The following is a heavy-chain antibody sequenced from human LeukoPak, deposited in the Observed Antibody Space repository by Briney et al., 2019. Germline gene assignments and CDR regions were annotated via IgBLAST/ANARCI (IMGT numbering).Heavy chain of an antibody. Sequence: GGSLRLSCAASGLTFSSYAMSWVRQAPGKELEWVSAISGGSADYADSVKSRFSISIDNSKNTLYLQMNSLRAEDTAVYYCAKDRSSRYDFWSGSFSHYYYYYMDVWGKGTTVTASS. V-gene: IGHV3-23*01. D-gene: IGHD3-3*01. CDR2: ISGGSA. J-gene: IGHJ6*03. CDR3: AKDRSSRYDFWSGSFSHYYYYYMDV. CDR1: GLTFSSYA.